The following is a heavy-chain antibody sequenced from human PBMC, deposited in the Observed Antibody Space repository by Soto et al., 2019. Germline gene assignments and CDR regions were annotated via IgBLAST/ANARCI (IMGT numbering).Heavy chain of an antibody. CDR1: GFSVSDHF. V-gene: IGHV3-72*01. CDR2: ITNRATGDTT. CDR3: ASSITQMLTD. J-gene: IGHJ4*02. D-gene: IGHD1-20*01. Sequence: EVQLVESGGGLVQSGGSLRLSCTASGFSVSDHFMDWVRQTPGKGLEWLGQITNRATGDTTFYAASVKGRFTVSKDESRNLLYLQMNSLKTEDTAVYYCASSITQMLTDWGQGTLVAVAS.